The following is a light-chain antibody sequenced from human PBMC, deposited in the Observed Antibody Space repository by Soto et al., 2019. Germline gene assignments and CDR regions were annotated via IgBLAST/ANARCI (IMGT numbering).Light chain of an antibody. CDR1: QFISSW. V-gene: IGKV1-5*01. CDR2: DAS. CDR3: QQYNSYST. J-gene: IGKJ1*01. Sequence: DIQMTQSPSTLSASVGDRVTITCRASQFISSWLAWYQQKPGKAPKLLIYDASTLESGVPSRFSGSGSGTEFTLTISSLQPDDFATYYCQQYNSYSTFGQGTKVDIK.